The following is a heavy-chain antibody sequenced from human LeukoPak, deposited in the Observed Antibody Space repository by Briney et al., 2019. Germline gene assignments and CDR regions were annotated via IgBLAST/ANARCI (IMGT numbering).Heavy chain of an antibody. CDR2: INSDGSST. CDR1: GFTFSNYW. CDR3: VQSSPTIDY. Sequence: GGSLRLSCSASGFTFSNYWMHWVRQVPGKGLVWVSRINSDGSSTTYADSVMGRFTISRDNAKNTMYLQMNSLRVEDTAVYYCVQSSPTIDYWGQGTLVTVSS. V-gene: IGHV3-74*01. J-gene: IGHJ4*02. D-gene: IGHD5-12*01.